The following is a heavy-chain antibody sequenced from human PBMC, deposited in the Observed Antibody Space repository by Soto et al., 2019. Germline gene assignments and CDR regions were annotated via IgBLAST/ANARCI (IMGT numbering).Heavy chain of an antibody. V-gene: IGHV1-18*01. J-gene: IGHJ4*02. CDR1: GYTFTTYG. CDR3: AKGYNYGYGDY. Sequence: ASVKVSCKASGYTFTTYGISWVRQAPGQGLEWMGWISGYNGNTNYAQKFQGRVTMTTDTSTSTAYMELRSLRSADTAVYFCAKGYNYGYGDYRGLGTLVTVSS. D-gene: IGHD5-18*01. CDR2: ISGYNGNT.